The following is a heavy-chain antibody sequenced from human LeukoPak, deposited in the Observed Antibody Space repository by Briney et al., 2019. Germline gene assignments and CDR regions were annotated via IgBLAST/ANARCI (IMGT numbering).Heavy chain of an antibody. CDR3: ARGELRYSSSWPDY. D-gene: IGHD6-13*01. CDR2: IYYSGST. CDR1: GGSISSGDYY. Sequence: SETLSLTCTVSGGSISSGDYYWSWIRQPPGKGLEWIGYIYYSGSTYYNPSLKSRVTISVDTSKNQFSLKLSSVTAADTAVYYCARGELRYSSSWPDYWGQGTLVTVSS. V-gene: IGHV4-30-4*08. J-gene: IGHJ4*02.